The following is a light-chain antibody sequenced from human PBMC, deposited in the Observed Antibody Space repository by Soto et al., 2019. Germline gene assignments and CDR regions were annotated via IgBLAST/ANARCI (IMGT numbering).Light chain of an antibody. CDR2: DVS. V-gene: IGLV2-11*01. Sequence: QSALTQPRSVSGSPGQSVTISCTGTSSDVGGYDFVSWYQQHPGKAPKLMISDVSKRPSGVPDRFSGSKSGNTASLTISGLQAEDEADYYCCSYAGDLALFGGGTKVNVL. CDR1: SSDVGGYDF. J-gene: IGLJ2*01. CDR3: CSYAGDLAL.